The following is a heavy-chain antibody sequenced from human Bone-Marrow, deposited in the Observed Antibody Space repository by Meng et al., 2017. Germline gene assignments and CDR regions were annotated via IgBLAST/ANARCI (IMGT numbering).Heavy chain of an antibody. CDR3: ARKMGVYCSGGSCYSGDYYFDY. CDR1: GYTFTSYA. D-gene: IGHD2-15*01. CDR2: INAGNGNT. Sequence: ASVKVSCKASGYTFTSYAMHWVRQAPGQRLEWMGWINAGNGNTKYSQKFQGRVTITRDTSASTAYMELSSLRSEDTAVYYCARKMGVYCSGGSCYSGDYYFDYWGQGTLVTVSS. V-gene: IGHV1-3*01. J-gene: IGHJ4*02.